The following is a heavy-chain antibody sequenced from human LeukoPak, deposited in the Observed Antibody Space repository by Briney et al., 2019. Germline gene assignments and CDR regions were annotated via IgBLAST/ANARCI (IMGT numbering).Heavy chain of an antibody. V-gene: IGHV3-23*01. CDR3: AKVPLIYGDYQYYFDY. Sequence: GGSLRLSCAASGFTFSSYAMSWVRQAPGKGLEWVSAISGSGGSTYYADSVKGRFTISRDNSKNTLYLQMNSLRAEDTAVYYCAKVPLIYGDYQYYFDYWGQGTLVTVSS. CDR1: GFTFSSYA. J-gene: IGHJ4*02. CDR2: ISGSGGST. D-gene: IGHD4-17*01.